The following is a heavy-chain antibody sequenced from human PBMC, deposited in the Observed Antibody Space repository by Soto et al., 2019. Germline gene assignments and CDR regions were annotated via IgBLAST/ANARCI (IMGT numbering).Heavy chain of an antibody. V-gene: IGHV3-7*01. Sequence: EVKLVESGGGLVQPGGSLRLSCAASGFAFSSYYMSWVRQAPGKGLEWVANIKQDERAKYYLDSVKGRFTIYKDDAKNSLFLQMNSLRVDDTAVYYCAREKRSNGYFDYWGQGTLVTVSS. CDR2: IKQDERAK. CDR3: AREKRSNGYFDY. J-gene: IGHJ4*02. D-gene: IGHD4-17*01. CDR1: GFAFSSYY.